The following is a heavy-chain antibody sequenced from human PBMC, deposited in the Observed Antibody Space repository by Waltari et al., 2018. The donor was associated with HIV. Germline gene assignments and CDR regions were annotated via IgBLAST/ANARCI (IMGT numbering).Heavy chain of an antibody. CDR1: GSPLNSYA. Sequence: QVHLVESGGGVVQPGGSLRVACAASGSPLNSYAIHWVRQAPGKGLEWVAVISYDGGNKYYADSVKGRFIISRDNSKNTLYLQLNSLRAEDKAVYYCAILSGSFDIWGQGTRVSVSS. J-gene: IGHJ3*02. D-gene: IGHD1-20*01. V-gene: IGHV3-30-3*01. CDR2: ISYDGGNK. CDR3: AILSGSFDI.